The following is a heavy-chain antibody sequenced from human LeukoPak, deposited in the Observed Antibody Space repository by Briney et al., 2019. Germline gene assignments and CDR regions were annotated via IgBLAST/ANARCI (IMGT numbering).Heavy chain of an antibody. J-gene: IGHJ4*02. CDR1: GGSISSYY. D-gene: IGHD6-19*01. CDR3: ARETGYSSGPFDY. V-gene: IGHV4-59*01. Sequence: SETLSLTCTVSGGSISSYYWSWLRQPPGKGLEWIGYIYYSGSTNYNPSLKSRVTISVDTSKNQFSLKLSSVTAADTAVYYCARETGYSSGPFDYWGQGTLVTVSS. CDR2: IYYSGST.